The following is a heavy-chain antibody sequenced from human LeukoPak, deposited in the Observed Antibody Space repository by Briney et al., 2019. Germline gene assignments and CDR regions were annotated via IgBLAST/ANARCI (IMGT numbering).Heavy chain of an antibody. V-gene: IGHV3-23*01. J-gene: IGHJ4*02. Sequence: PGRSLRLSCAASGFTFSSYGMSWVRQAPGKGLEWVSAISVSGNTYHADSVKGRFTISRDSSKNTLYLQMNSLRAGDAAVYYCAKAPVTTCSGAYCYPFDYWSQGTLVTVSS. CDR1: GFTFSSYG. CDR2: ISVSGNT. CDR3: AKAPVTTCSGAYCYPFDY. D-gene: IGHD2-15*01.